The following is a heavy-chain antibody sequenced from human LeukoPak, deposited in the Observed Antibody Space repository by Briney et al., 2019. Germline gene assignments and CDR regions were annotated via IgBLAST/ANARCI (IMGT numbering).Heavy chain of an antibody. J-gene: IGHJ4*02. CDR1: GCTFSGYS. CDR2: ISISGSYI. V-gene: IGHV3-21*01. Sequence: GGPLRLSCAASGCTFSGYSWNWVRQAPGKGLEWVAAISISGSYIYYADPVKGVFTISRDTDKKSLYLQMNIPGAEAAGVYVCTRDPSRSSSYWGPGTLVTVSP. CDR3: TRDPSRSSSY. D-gene: IGHD6-6*01.